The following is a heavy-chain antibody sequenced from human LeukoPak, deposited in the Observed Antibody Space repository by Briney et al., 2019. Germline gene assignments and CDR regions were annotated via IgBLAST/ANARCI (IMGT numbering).Heavy chain of an antibody. CDR3: AKDSTTYSYRHDAFDI. CDR2: ISYDGSNK. V-gene: IGHV3-30*18. D-gene: IGHD5-18*01. J-gene: IGHJ3*02. Sequence: PGGSLRLSCAASGFTFSSYGMHWVRQAPGKGLEWVAVISYDGSNKYYADSVKGRFTISRDNSKNTLYLQMNSLRAEDTAVYYWAKDSTTYSYRHDAFDIWGQGTMATVSS. CDR1: GFTFSSYG.